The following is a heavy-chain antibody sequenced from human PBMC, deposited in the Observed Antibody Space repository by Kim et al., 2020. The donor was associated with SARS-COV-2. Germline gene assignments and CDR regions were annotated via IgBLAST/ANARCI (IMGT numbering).Heavy chain of an antibody. Sequence: KSRVTISVDTSKNQFSLKLSSVTAADTAVYYCARDLISGQQLVGDNWFDPWGQGTLVTVSS. V-gene: IGHV4-59*01. CDR3: ARDLISGQQLVGDNWFDP. D-gene: IGHD6-13*01. J-gene: IGHJ5*02.